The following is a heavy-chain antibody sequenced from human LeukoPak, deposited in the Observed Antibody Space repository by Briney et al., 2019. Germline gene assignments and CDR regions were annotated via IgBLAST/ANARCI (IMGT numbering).Heavy chain of an antibody. CDR1: GFTFSTHS. CDR2: IISSSNTI. CDR3: ARAVGHGSGSPRMDV. J-gene: IGHJ6*04. V-gene: IGHV3-48*01. Sequence: GGSLRLSCAVSGFTFSTHSMNWVRQAPGKGLEWVSYIISSSNTIYYADSVKGRFTISRDNAKNSLYLQMSSLRAEDTAVYYCARAVGHGSGSPRMDVWGKGTTVTVSS. D-gene: IGHD3-10*01.